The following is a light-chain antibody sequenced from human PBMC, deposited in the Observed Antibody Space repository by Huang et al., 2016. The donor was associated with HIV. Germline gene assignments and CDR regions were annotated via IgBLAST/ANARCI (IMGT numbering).Light chain of an antibody. CDR3: QQYYSHST. V-gene: IGKV1-8*01. CDR1: QDISTF. Sequence: AIQMTQSPSSLSASPGDRITIACRASQDISTFLAWYQHKPGRPPKLLIHTASLLQSGVPSRVNATGSGTDFTLTVTCLQSEDFASYYCQQYYSHSTFGPGTKV. CDR2: TAS. J-gene: IGKJ3*01.